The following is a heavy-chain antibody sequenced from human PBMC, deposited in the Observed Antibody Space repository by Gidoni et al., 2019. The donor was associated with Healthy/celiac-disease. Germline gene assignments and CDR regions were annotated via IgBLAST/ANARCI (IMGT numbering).Heavy chain of an antibody. CDR2: IYYSGST. Sequence: QLQLQESGPGLVKPSETLSLTCPVSGGSISSRSYYWGWIRQPPGKGLEWIGSIYYSGSTYYNPSLKSRVTISVDTSKNQFSLKLSSVTAADTAVYYCATELRYYYGSGSYYTPLDYWGQGTLVTVSS. CDR3: ATELRYYYGSGSYYTPLDY. V-gene: IGHV4-39*07. D-gene: IGHD3-10*01. CDR1: GGSISSRSYY. J-gene: IGHJ4*02.